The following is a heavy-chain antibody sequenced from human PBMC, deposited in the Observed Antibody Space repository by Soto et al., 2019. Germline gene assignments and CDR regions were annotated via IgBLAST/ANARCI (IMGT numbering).Heavy chain of an antibody. J-gene: IGHJ4*02. CDR1: GYTFTGYY. CDR2: INPNSGGT. V-gene: IGHV1-2*02. Sequence: ASVKVSCKASGYTFTGYYMHWVRQAPGQALEWMGWINPNSGGTNYAQKFQGRVTMTRDTSISTAYMELSRLRSDDTAVYYGARGGSSRWFRTIPAYFDYWGQGTLVTVSS. D-gene: IGHD6-13*01. CDR3: ARGGSSRWFRTIPAYFDY.